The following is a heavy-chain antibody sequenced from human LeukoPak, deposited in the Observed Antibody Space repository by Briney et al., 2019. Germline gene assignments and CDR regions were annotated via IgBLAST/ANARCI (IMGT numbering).Heavy chain of an antibody. D-gene: IGHD3-9*01. CDR3: ARGGSTLHSAGGHDIEFYYYYYMDV. CDR2: IFTSGRT. Sequence: TSETLSLTCTVSGGSISSGTFYWSWIRQPAGMGLEWIGRIFTSGRTDYNPSLKSRVTISVNTSKNQFSLKMSSVTAADTAVYYCARGGSTLHSAGGHDIEFYYYYYMDVWGKGTTVTISS. J-gene: IGHJ6*03. V-gene: IGHV4-61*02. CDR1: GGSISSGTFY.